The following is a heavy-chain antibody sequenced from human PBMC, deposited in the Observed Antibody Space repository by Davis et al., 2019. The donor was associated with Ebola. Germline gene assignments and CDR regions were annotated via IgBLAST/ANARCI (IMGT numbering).Heavy chain of an antibody. D-gene: IGHD2-15*01. V-gene: IGHV3-9*01. Sequence: PGGSLRLSCSASGFTFREHAMHWVRQVPGQGLEWVSGFMWDGSKIGYADSVKGRFTISRDSAKNCLYLQMDSLRTEDTALYYCGKDITPGGLDSWGQGTLVTVSS. CDR1: GFTFREHA. CDR2: FMWDGSKI. J-gene: IGHJ4*02. CDR3: GKDITPGGLDS.